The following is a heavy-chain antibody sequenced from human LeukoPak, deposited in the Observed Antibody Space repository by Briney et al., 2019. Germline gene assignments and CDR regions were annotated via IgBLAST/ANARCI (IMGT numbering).Heavy chain of an antibody. Sequence: GGSLRLSCAASGFTFSSYAMHWVRQAPGKGLEWVSYISSSSSTIYYADSVKGRSTISRDNAKNSLYLQMNSLRAEDTAVYYCAKDRYCSGGSCYNEFDYWGQGTLVTVSS. CDR1: GFTFSSYA. CDR2: ISSSSSTI. J-gene: IGHJ4*02. V-gene: IGHV3-48*01. D-gene: IGHD2-15*01. CDR3: AKDRYCSGGSCYNEFDY.